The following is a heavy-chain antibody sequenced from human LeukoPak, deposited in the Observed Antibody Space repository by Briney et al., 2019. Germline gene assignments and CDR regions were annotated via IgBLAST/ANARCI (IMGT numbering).Heavy chain of an antibody. CDR2: IRSKAYGGTT. J-gene: IGHJ4*02. Sequence: GGSLRLSCVASGFSFRIYWMSWVRQAPGKGLEWVGFIRSKAYGGTTEYAASVKGRFTISRDDSKSIAYLQMNSLKTEDTAVYYCTSNYYDSSGYPIAYYFDYWGQGTLVTVSS. V-gene: IGHV3-49*04. CDR1: GFSFRIYW. D-gene: IGHD3-22*01. CDR3: TSNYYDSSGYPIAYYFDY.